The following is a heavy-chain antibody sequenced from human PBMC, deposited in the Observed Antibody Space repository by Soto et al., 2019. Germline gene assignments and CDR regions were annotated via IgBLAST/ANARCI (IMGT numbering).Heavy chain of an antibody. CDR3: ARGDGYKSFDY. CDR1: GYIFTGYY. D-gene: IGHD5-12*01. V-gene: IGHV1-2*02. Sequence: ASVKVSCKASGYIFTGYYIHWVRQAPGQGLEWMGWINANNGGTNYAQNFQGRVTMTRDTSISTAYMELSRLRSEDTAVYYCARGDGYKSFDYWGQGTLVTVYS. J-gene: IGHJ4*02. CDR2: INANNGGT.